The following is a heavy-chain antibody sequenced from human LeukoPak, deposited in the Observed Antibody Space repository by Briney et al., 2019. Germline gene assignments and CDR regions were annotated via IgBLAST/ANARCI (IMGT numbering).Heavy chain of an antibody. V-gene: IGHV1-69*05. CDR3: ARGALRCSSTSCYSETNWFDP. D-gene: IGHD2-2*01. Sequence: SVKLSCKASGGTFSSYAISWVRQAPAQGLELMGVIIPIFGTANYAQKFQGRATITTDESTSTAYMELSSLRSEDTAVYYCARGALRCSSTSCYSETNWFDPWGQGTLVTVSS. J-gene: IGHJ5*02. CDR2: IIPIFGTA. CDR1: GGTFSSYA.